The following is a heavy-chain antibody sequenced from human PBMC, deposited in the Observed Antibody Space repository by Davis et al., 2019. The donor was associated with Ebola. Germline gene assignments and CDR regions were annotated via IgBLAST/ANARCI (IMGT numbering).Heavy chain of an antibody. J-gene: IGHJ6*02. CDR2: INSDGSST. V-gene: IGHV3-74*01. CDR1: GFTFSSYW. Sequence: GESLKISCAASGFTFSSYWMHWVRQAPGKGLVWVSRINSDGSSTSYADSVKGRFTISRDNSKNTLYLQMNSLRAEDTAVYYCAKDLQLRFLEWLFVSGDYGMDVWGQGTTVTVSS. D-gene: IGHD3-3*01. CDR3: AKDLQLRFLEWLFVSGDYGMDV.